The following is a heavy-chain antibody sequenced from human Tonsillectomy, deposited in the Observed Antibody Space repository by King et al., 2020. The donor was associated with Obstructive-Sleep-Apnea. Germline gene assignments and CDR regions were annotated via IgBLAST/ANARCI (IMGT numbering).Heavy chain of an antibody. Sequence: VQLVESGAEVKKPGASVKVSCKAYGYTFTSYYMHWVRQAPGQGLEWMGIINPMGGSTSYAQKFQGRVTMARDTSTSTVYMELSSLRSEDTAVYYCARYYYDSSGYYYSGYFQHWGQGTLVTVSS. CDR2: INPMGGST. V-gene: IGHV1-46*03. CDR3: ARYYYDSSGYYYSGYFQH. D-gene: IGHD3-22*01. CDR1: GYTFTSYY. J-gene: IGHJ1*01.